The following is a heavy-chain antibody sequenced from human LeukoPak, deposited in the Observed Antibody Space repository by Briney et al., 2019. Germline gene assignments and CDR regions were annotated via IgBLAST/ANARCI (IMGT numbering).Heavy chain of an antibody. D-gene: IGHD6-13*01. CDR2: IYYSGST. CDR3: AREALVWGYYYYGMDV. J-gene: IGHJ6*04. V-gene: IGHV4-31*01. CDR1: GVSISSGGYY. Sequence: PSETLSLTCTVSGVSISSGGYYWSWIRQHPGKGLEWIGYIYYSGSTYYNPSLKSLVTISVDTSKNQFSLKLSSVTAADTAVYYCAREALVWGYYYYGMDVWGKGTTVTVSS.